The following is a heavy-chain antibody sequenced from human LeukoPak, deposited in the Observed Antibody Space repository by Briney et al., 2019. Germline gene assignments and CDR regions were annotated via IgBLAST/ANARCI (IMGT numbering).Heavy chain of an antibody. CDR2: MNPDGSPK. Sequence: GGSLRLSYAASGFTFSTSWMSWVRQTPGKGLEWVADMNPDGSPKSYGDSVKGRFTVSRDNAKNSVFLQMNSLRLEDTAVYYCARDPSHGALDYWGQRTLVTVSS. V-gene: IGHV3-7*01. J-gene: IGHJ4*02. CDR3: ARDPSHGALDY. CDR1: GFTFSTSW.